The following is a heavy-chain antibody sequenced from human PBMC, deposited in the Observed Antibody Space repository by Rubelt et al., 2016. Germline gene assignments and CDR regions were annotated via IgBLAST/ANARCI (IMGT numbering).Heavy chain of an antibody. CDR2: ITHSGST. CDR3: ARALAAAGKFDY. D-gene: IGHD6-13*01. CDR1: GGSFSGYY. V-gene: IGHV4-34*01. Sequence: QVQLQQWGAGLLKPSETLSLTCAVYGGSFSGYYWSWIRQPPGKGLEWIGEITHSGSTNYNPSLKVGVTISVDTSKNQFSLKLSSVTAADTAVYYCARALAAAGKFDYWGQGTLVTVSS. J-gene: IGHJ4*02.